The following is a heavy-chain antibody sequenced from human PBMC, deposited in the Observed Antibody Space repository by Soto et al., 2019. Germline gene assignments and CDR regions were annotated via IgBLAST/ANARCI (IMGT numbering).Heavy chain of an antibody. CDR3: ASTPSIVVVPAAMDEYYYYYGMDV. V-gene: IGHV5-10-1*01. CDR2: IYPSDSYT. D-gene: IGHD2-2*01. Sequence: PGESLKISCKGSGYSFTSYWISWVRRMPGKGLEWMGRIYPSDSYTNYSPSFQGHVTISADKSISTAYLQWSSLKASDTAMYYCASTPSIVVVPAAMDEYYYYYGMDVWGQGTTVTVSS. J-gene: IGHJ6*02. CDR1: GYSFTSYW.